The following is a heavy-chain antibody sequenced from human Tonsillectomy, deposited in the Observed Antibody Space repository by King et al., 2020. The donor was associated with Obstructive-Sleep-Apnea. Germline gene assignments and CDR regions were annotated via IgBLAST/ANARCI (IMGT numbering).Heavy chain of an antibody. CDR3: ARDRGGSYPGGSD. CDR2: FNPNSGNT. CDR1: GYTFTGDY. V-gene: IGHV1-2*02. Sequence: QLVQSGAEVKKPGASVKVSCKVSGYTFTGDYMHWVRQAPGQGLEWMGWFNPNSGNTKYAQKFQGRVTMTRDTSISTAYMELISLRSDDTAVYYCARDRGGSYPGGSDWGQGTLVTVSS. D-gene: IGHD3-16*02. J-gene: IGHJ4*02.